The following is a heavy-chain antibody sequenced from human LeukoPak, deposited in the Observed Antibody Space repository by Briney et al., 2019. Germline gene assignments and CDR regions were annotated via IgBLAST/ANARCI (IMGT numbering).Heavy chain of an antibody. Sequence: GASVTVSFTASGYTFTIYYMHWVRQAPGQGHEWMGIINPSGGSTSYAQKFQGRVTIIRDTSTSTVYMELSSLRSAEPAVYYFGRYYHRNVIWNPWGQGTVVTVSS. V-gene: IGHV1-46*03. D-gene: IGHD1-1*01. J-gene: IGHJ5*02. CDR1: GYTFTIYY. CDR3: GRYYHRNVIWNP. CDR2: INPSGGST.